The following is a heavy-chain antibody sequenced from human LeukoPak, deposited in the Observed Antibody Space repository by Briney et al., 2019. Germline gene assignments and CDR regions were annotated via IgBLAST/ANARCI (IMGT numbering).Heavy chain of an antibody. D-gene: IGHD2-8*01. V-gene: IGHV4-34*01. CDR1: GGSFSGYY. Sequence: SETLSLTCAVYGGSFSGYYWSWIRQPPGKGLEWIGEINHSGSTNYNPSLKSRVTISVDTSRKQFFLKLSSVTAADTAVYYCVLAPNSNWFDFWGQGTQVTVSS. J-gene: IGHJ5*01. CDR3: VLAPNSNWFDF. CDR2: INHSGST.